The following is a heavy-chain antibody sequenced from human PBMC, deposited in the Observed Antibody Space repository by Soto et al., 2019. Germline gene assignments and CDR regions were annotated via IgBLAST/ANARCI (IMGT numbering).Heavy chain of an antibody. Sequence: QVPLVQSGAEVKKPGASVKVSCWASGYTFTNYYIHWVRQAPGQGLEWMGVINPSGGSTGYAQQFQGRVTMTRDPSTSTVYMEMSSLRSDDTAVYYCARDRGRAAAGEYHYYGMDVWGQGTTVTVSS. CDR1: GYTFTNYY. J-gene: IGHJ6*02. CDR2: INPSGGST. V-gene: IGHV1-46*01. D-gene: IGHD6-13*01. CDR3: ARDRGRAAAGEYHYYGMDV.